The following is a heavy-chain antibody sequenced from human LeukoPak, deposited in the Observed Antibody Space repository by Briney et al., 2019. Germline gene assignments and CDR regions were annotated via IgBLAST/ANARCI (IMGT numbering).Heavy chain of an antibody. CDR1: GFTFSTYA. CDR3: AKADRGWGVITKD. Sequence: GGSLRLSCAASGFTFSTYAMSWVRQAPGKGLEWVSAIGGSGDFTYYAEYVRGRFTISRDNSKKTLYLQMNILRADDTAVYYCAKADRGWGVITKDWGQGTLVTVSS. J-gene: IGHJ4*02. CDR2: IGGSGDFT. V-gene: IGHV3-23*01. D-gene: IGHD3-10*01.